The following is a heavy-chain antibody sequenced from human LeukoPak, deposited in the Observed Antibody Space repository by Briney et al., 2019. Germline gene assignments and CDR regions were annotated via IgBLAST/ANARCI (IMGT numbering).Heavy chain of an antibody. V-gene: IGHV3-7*01. CDR2: IKQDGSEK. Sequence: PGGSLRLSCAASGFTFSSYWMSWVRQAPGKGLEWVANIKQDGSEKYYADSVKGRFTISRDNAKNSLYLQMNSLRAEDTAVYYCARDPTYGVVVAAALHYYYYMDVWGKGTTVTVSS. D-gene: IGHD2-15*01. CDR1: GFTFSSYW. J-gene: IGHJ6*03. CDR3: ARDPTYGVVVAAALHYYYYMDV.